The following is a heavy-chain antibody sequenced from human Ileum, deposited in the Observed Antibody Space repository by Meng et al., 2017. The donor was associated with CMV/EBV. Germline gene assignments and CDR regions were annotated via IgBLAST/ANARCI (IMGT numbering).Heavy chain of an antibody. CDR3: ARGTWAAAPSDY. V-gene: IGHV4-61*03. D-gene: IGHD1-1*01. Sequence: VSGGSVSSGCYYWSWIRQPPGKGLEFIGYIYYNGNTNYNPSLMRRVTISLDTSQNHFSLKLTSVTAADTAVYYCARGTWAAAPSDYWGQGFLVTVSS. CDR1: GGSVSSGCYY. CDR2: IYYNGNT. J-gene: IGHJ4*02.